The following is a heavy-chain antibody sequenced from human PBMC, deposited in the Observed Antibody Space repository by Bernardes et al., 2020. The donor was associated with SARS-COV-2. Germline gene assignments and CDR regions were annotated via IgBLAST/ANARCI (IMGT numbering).Heavy chain of an antibody. Sequence: GGSLRLSCAASRFTFSNHWMSWVRQAPGKGLEWVGSIKKNANGGTADYAAPVKGRFTISRDDFKNTLYMQMNSLQTEDTAVYYCTTTPSLPFEMWGQGTVVTVS. CDR2: IKKNANGGTA. CDR3: TTTPSLPFEM. CDR1: RFTFSNHW. V-gene: IGHV3-15*01. J-gene: IGHJ3*02.